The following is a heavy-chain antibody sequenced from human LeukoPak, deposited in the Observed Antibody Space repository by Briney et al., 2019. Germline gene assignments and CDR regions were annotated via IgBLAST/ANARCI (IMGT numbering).Heavy chain of an antibody. CDR3: ARGGIRGVLMEY. Sequence: GGSLRLSCAASGFTFSNYWMTWVRQAPGKGLEWVANIKQDGSEKYYVDSVKGRFTISRDNAKNSLYLQMDSLRADDTAVYYCARGGIRGVLMEYWGQGTLVTVSS. D-gene: IGHD3-10*01. J-gene: IGHJ4*02. CDR2: IKQDGSEK. V-gene: IGHV3-7*05. CDR1: GFTFSNYW.